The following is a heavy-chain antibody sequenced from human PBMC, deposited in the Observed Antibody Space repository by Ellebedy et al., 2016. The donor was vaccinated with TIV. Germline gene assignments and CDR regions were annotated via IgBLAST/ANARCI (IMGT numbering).Heavy chain of an antibody. CDR1: GASFSGYY. CDR3: ARGRGGSYSIPFDY. V-gene: IGHV4-34*04. Sequence: SEILSLTXAVYGASFSGYYWSWIRQPPGKGLEWIGEINHVGSTNDNPSLKSRATLSVDTSNNQFALRLSSVTAADTAVYYCARGRGGSYSIPFDYWGQGTLVTVSS. CDR2: INHVGST. D-gene: IGHD1-26*01. J-gene: IGHJ4*02.